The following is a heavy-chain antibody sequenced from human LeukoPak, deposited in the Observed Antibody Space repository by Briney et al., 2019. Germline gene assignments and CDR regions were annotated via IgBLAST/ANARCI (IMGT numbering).Heavy chain of an antibody. CDR1: GGSISSGDYY. D-gene: IGHD6-13*01. CDR3: ARVASSWYIDY. V-gene: IGHV4-30-4*01. CDR2: IYYSGST. J-gene: IGHJ4*02. Sequence: SETLSLTCTVSGGSISSGDYYWSWIRQPPGKGLEWIGYIYYSGSTYYNPSLKSRVTISVDTSKNQFSLKLNSVTAADTAVYYCARVASSWYIDYWGQGTLVTVSS.